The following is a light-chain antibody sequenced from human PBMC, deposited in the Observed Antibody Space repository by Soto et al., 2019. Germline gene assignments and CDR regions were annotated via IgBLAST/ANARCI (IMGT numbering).Light chain of an antibody. CDR2: NYN. J-gene: IGLJ2*01. V-gene: IGLV1-44*01. CDR1: SSNIGGNT. Sequence: QSVLTQPPSASGTPGQRVTISCSGSSSNIGGNTVNWYQQLPGTAPKLLMYNYNQRPSGVPDRFSGSKSGTSASQAISGLQSEDEADYYCVAWDDSLNGPIFGGGTKLTVL. CDR3: VAWDDSLNGPI.